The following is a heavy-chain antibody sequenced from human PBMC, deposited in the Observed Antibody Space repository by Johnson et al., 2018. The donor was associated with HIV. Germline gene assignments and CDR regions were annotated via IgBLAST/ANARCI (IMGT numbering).Heavy chain of an antibody. CDR2: ISSSGSTI. J-gene: IGHJ3*02. V-gene: IGHV3-11*04. D-gene: IGHD6-13*01. CDR1: GFTFSDYY. Sequence: QVQLVESGGGLVKPGGSLRLSCAASGFTFSDYYMSWIRQAPGKRLEWVSYISSSGSTIYYADSVKGRFTISRDNAKNSVYLQMNSLRAEDTAVYYCARSEYSSSWSNAFDIWGQGTMVTVSS. CDR3: ARSEYSSSWSNAFDI.